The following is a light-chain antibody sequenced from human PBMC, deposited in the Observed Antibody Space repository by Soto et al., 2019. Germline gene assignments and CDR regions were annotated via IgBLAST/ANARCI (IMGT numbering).Light chain of an antibody. CDR1: QSIGRY. CDR2: AAS. J-gene: IGKJ4*01. Sequence: DIQMTQSPSALSASVRDRVTITCRASQSIGRYLNWYQQKPGKAPKVLLHAASSVQRGVPSRFSGSGSGTYFTLTVTSLQPEDFATYYCQQTYSTPTFGGGTKVQIK. V-gene: IGKV1-39*01. CDR3: QQTYSTPT.